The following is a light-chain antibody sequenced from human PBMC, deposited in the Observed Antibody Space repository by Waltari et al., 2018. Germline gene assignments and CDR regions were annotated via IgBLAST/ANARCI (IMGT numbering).Light chain of an antibody. CDR3: CSYAGTYSYV. J-gene: IGLJ1*01. V-gene: IGLV2-11*01. CDR1: GDDIGGFEY. Sequence: QSALTQPPSVSGSPGQSVTISCTGTGDDIGGFEYVSWYQQDPGKAPKLLIYDVNKRPSGGPGRFSGSKSGNTASLTISRLQAEDESAYYCCSYAGTYSYVFGTGTEVTVL. CDR2: DVN.